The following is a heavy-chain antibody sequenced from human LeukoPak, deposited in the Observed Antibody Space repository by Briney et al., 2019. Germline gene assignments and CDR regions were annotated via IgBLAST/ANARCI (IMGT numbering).Heavy chain of an antibody. J-gene: IGHJ4*02. V-gene: IGHV3-23*01. Sequence: PGGSLRLSCAASGFTFSSYAMSWVRQAPGKGLEWVSAISGSGGSTYYADSVKGRFTISRDNSKNTLYLQMNSLRAEDTAVYYCAKDLYDYVWGSQPLDYWGQGTLVTVSS. D-gene: IGHD3-16*01. CDR1: GFTFSSYA. CDR3: AKDLYDYVWGSQPLDY. CDR2: ISGSGGST.